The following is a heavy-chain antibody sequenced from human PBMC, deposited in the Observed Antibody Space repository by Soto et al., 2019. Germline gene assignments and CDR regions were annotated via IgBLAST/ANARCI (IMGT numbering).Heavy chain of an antibody. V-gene: IGHV4-59*12. J-gene: IGHJ4*01. D-gene: IGHD3-22*01. CDR2: TTHRGST. CDR3: ARESRYYDSSGCPAPHLDY. Sequence: SETLSLTYTFSGGPISSYYWSWIRQPPGKGLEWIGETTHRGSTNYNPSLKSRVTISVDRSKNQFSLRLSSVTAADTAVYYCARESRYYDSSGCPAPHLDYWGHGILVTVSS. CDR1: GGPISSYY.